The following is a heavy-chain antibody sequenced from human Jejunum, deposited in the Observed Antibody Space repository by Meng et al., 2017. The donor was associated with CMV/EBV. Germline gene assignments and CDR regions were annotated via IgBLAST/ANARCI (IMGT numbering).Heavy chain of an antibody. D-gene: IGHD4-11*01. CDR3: TRVDTGTTFLHDF. J-gene: IGHJ4*02. CDR2: IHHTGST. Sequence: GGSMTSNNYHWGWIRHSPGKGLEWIGSIHHTGSTYYNPSLKRRLTISVDTSNNQFSLKLTSVTVADTAVYYCTRVDTGTTFLHDFWGQGTLVTVSS. CDR1: GGSMTSNNYH. V-gene: IGHV4-39*07.